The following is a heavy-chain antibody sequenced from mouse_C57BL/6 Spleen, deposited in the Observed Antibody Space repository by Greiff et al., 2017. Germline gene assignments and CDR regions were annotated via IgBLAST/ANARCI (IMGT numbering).Heavy chain of an antibody. J-gene: IGHJ2*01. CDR2: INPNNGGT. CDR3: ARYDYEGFDY. D-gene: IGHD2-4*01. CDR1: GYTFTDYY. Sequence: EVQLHQSGPELVKPGASVKISCKASGYTFTDYYMNWVKQSHGKSLEWIGDINPNNGGTSYNQKFKGKATLTVDKSSSTAYMELRSLTSEDSAVYYCARYDYEGFDYWGQGTTLTVSS. V-gene: IGHV1-26*01.